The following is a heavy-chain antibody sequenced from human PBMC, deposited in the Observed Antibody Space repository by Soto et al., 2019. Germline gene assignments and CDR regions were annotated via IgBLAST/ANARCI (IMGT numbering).Heavy chain of an antibody. CDR1: GGTFSSYA. Sequence: SVKVSCKASGGTFSSYAISWGRQAPGQGLEWMGGIIPIFGTANYAQKFQGRVTITADESTSTAYMELSSLRSEDTAVYYCAREESNSETTSFDYWGQGTLVTVSS. CDR3: AREESNSETTSFDY. J-gene: IGHJ4*02. V-gene: IGHV1-69*13. D-gene: IGHD4-4*01. CDR2: IIPIFGTA.